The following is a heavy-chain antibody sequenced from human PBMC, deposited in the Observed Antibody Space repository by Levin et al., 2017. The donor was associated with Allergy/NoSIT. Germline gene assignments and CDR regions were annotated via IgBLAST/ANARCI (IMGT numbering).Heavy chain of an antibody. J-gene: IGHJ4*02. Sequence: GGSLRLSCKASGYTFTSYAMNWVRQAPGQGLEWMGWINTNTGNPTYAQGFTGRFVFSLDTSVSTAYLQISSLKAEDTAVYYCARDPGTTAFGFEYWGQGTLVTDSS. D-gene: IGHD1-1*01. V-gene: IGHV7-4-1*02. CDR3: ARDPGTTAFGFEY. CDR2: INTNTGNP. CDR1: GYTFTSYA.